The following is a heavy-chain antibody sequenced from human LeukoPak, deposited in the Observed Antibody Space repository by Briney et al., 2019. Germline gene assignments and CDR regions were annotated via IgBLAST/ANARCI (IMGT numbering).Heavy chain of an antibody. V-gene: IGHV3-9*01. CDR2: ISWNSGSI. CDR1: GFTFDDYA. D-gene: IGHD3-16*01. J-gene: IGHJ4*02. Sequence: GGSLRLSCAASGFTFDDYAMHWVRHAPGKGLEWVSGISWNSGSIGYADSVKGRFTISRDNAKNSLYLQMNSLRAEDTALYYCAKEGDPSYYFDYWGQGTLVTVSS. CDR3: AKEGDPSYYFDY.